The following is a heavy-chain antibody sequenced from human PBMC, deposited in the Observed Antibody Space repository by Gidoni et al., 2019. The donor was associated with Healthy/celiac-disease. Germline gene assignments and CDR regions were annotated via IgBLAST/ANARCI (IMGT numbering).Heavy chain of an antibody. Sequence: QVQLVQSGAEVKKPGSSVKVSCKASGGTFSSYAISWVRQAPGQGLEWMGGIIPIFGTANYAQKFQGRVTITADKSTSTAYMELSSLRSEDTAVYYCARDRPPYGDYDRYYYYYMDVWGKGTTVTVSS. CDR3: ARDRPPYGDYDRYYYYYMDV. D-gene: IGHD4-17*01. V-gene: IGHV1-69*06. CDR2: IIPIFGTA. CDR1: GGTFSSYA. J-gene: IGHJ6*03.